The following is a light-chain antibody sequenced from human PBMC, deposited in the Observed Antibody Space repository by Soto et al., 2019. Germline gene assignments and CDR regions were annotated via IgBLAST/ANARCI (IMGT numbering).Light chain of an antibody. CDR2: KAS. V-gene: IGKV1-5*03. CDR3: QQYDTYWT. Sequence: DIQMTQSPSTLSASLGDRVIITCRASESISNWLSWYQQKPGKAPNLLIYKASSLKSGVPLRFSGSGSGTEFTLTINSLQPDDFATYYCQQYDTYWTFGQGTKVDI. J-gene: IGKJ1*01. CDR1: ESISNW.